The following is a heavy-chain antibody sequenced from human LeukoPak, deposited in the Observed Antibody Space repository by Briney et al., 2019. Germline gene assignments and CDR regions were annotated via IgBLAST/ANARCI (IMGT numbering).Heavy chain of an antibody. Sequence: GGSLRLSCAASGFTFRSYLMTCVRQAPGQGLEWLAYMKQDVSEIYYVDSVKGRFTISRDNANNSLYLQMNSLRAEDTAVYYCAKLTRLPSYSSSWYVVYWGQGTLVTVSS. CDR3: AKLTRLPSYSSSWYVVY. CDR2: MKQDVSEI. CDR1: GFTFRSYL. V-gene: IGHV3-7*03. J-gene: IGHJ4*02. D-gene: IGHD6-13*01.